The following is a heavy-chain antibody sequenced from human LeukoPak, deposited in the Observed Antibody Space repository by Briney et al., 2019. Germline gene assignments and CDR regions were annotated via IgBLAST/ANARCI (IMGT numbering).Heavy chain of an antibody. D-gene: IGHD7-27*01. CDR3: ARANWGERDFDY. CDR1: GYIFTGYY. V-gene: IGHV1-2*02. J-gene: IGHJ4*02. CDR2: INPNSGGT. Sequence: ASVKVSCKASGYIFTGYYMHWVRQAPGQGLEWMGWINPNSGGTNYAQKFQGRVTMTRDTSISTAYMELSRLRSDDTAVYYCARANWGERDFDYWGQGTLVTVSS.